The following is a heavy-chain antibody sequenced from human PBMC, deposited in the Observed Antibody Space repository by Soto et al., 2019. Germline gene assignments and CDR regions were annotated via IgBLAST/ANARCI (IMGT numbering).Heavy chain of an antibody. D-gene: IGHD3-16*02. CDR3: ARSMSTFGGVLVYFDY. CDR2: ISTYNGNT. J-gene: IGHJ4*02. Sequence: ASVKVSCKASGYTFDSYGINWVRQAPGQGLEWMGWISTYNGNTNYAQKFQGRVTMTTDTSTSTAYMELRSLRSDDTAVYYCARSMSTFGGVLVYFDYWGQGTLVTVSS. V-gene: IGHV1-18*01. CDR1: GYTFDSYG.